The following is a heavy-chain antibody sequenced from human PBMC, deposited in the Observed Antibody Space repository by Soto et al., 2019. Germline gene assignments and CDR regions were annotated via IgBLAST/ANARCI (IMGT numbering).Heavy chain of an antibody. V-gene: IGHV2-5*02. Sequence: QITLKESGPTLVKPTQTLTLTCTFSGFSLSSTRMAVGWIRQPPGKALEWLALIYWDDDKRYSPFLKSRLTIAKDTSKNQVVLTMSNRDRVDTARYYWAHIVVAGLGYYFDYWGQGTLVTVSS. CDR3: AHIVVAGLGYYFDY. CDR1: GFSLSSTRMA. CDR2: IYWDDDK. D-gene: IGHD6-19*01. J-gene: IGHJ4*02.